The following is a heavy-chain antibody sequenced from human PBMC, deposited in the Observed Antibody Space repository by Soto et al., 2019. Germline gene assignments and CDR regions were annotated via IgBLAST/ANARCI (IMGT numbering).Heavy chain of an antibody. CDR2: INHSGST. CDR3: AAQLVPHRYFQH. Sequence: SETLSLTCAVYGGSFSGYYWSWIRQPPGKGLEWIGEINHSGSTNYNPSLKSRVTISVDTSKNQFSLKLSSVTAADTAVYYCAAQLVPHRYFQHWGQGTLVTVSS. J-gene: IGHJ1*01. D-gene: IGHD6-13*01. V-gene: IGHV4-34*01. CDR1: GGSFSGYY.